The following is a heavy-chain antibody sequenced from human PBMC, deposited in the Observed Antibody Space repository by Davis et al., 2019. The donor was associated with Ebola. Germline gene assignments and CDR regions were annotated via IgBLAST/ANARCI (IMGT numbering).Heavy chain of an antibody. Sequence: ASVKVSCKASGYTFTSYDINWVRQAPGQGLEWMGWINPNSGGTNYAQKFQGWVTMTRDTSISTAYMELSRLRSDDTAVYYCARMQLRGYYFDYWGQGTLVTVSS. CDR1: GYTFTSYD. J-gene: IGHJ4*02. CDR2: INPNSGGT. D-gene: IGHD6-6*01. V-gene: IGHV1-2*04. CDR3: ARMQLRGYYFDY.